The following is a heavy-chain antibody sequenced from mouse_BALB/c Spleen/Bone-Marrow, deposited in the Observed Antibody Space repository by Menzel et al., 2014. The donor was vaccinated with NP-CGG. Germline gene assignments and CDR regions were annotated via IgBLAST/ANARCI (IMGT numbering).Heavy chain of an antibody. V-gene: IGHV3-1*02. D-gene: IGHD3-3*01. CDR2: IHYSGFT. J-gene: IGHJ2*01. Sequence: EVQLVESGPDLVKPSQSLSLTCTVTGYSITNGYGWHWIRQFPGNKLEWMGYIHYSGFTDYNPSLKSRISITRDTSKNQFFLQLNSVTTEDTATYYCTRETAVVADFDYWGQGTTLTVSS. CDR3: TRETAVVADFDY. CDR1: GYSITNGYG.